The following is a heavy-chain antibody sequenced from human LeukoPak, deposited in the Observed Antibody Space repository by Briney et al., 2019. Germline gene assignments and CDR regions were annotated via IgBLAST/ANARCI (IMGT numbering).Heavy chain of an antibody. V-gene: IGHV3-23*01. CDR3: GGALDYWNLDL. D-gene: IGHD3-16*01. CDR2: SSTTGGST. J-gene: IGHJ2*01. Sequence: GGSLRLSSAPSGFTLTSIDVSRVRQAPGKGLEWVSASSTTGGSTYADSVKGRFTISRDNSKSSMFLQMSSLRGEDTAIYYWGGALDYWNLDLWGRGTLVTVSS. CDR1: GFTLTSID.